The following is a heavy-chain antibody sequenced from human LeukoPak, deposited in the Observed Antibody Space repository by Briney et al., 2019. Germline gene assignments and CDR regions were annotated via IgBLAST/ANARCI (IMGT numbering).Heavy chain of an antibody. CDR3: ARGGTMYYGSGNFDY. V-gene: IGHV3-23*01. CDR1: GFTFNSHE. Sequence: GGSLRLSCAASGFTFNSHEMHWVRQAPGKGLECVSSISGSGGTTYYADSLKGRFTISRDNSKNTLYLQMNSLRAEDTAVYYCARGGTMYYGSGNFDYWGQGTLVTVSS. D-gene: IGHD3-10*01. J-gene: IGHJ4*02. CDR2: ISGSGGTT.